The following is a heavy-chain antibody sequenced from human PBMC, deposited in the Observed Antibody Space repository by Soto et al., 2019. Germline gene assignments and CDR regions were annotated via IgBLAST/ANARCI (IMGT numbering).Heavy chain of an antibody. Sequence: ASETLSLTCTVSGGSISSGDYYWSWIRQPPGKGLEGIGYIYYSGSTYYNPSLKSRVTISVDTSKNQFSLKLSSVTAADTAVYYCARDAFYYDSRGPSSYYYYYGMDVWGQGTTVTVSS. V-gene: IGHV4-30-4*01. D-gene: IGHD3-22*01. CDR3: ARDAFYYDSRGPSSYYYYYGMDV. CDR1: GGSISSGDYY. CDR2: IYYSGST. J-gene: IGHJ6*02.